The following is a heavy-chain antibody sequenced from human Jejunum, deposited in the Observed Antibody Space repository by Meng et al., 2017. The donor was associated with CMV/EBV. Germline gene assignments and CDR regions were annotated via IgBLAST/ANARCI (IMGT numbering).Heavy chain of an antibody. CDR2: IDATGTYI. J-gene: IGHJ4*02. V-gene: IGHV3-21*01. Sequence: ASGFAFSTYAMNWVRLAPGRGLEWVSSIDATGTYIYYGDSVKGRFTISRDNARNSLYLQMNSLRAENTALYYCARDLVAATAPNNWGQGTLVTVSS. CDR3: ARDLVAATAPNN. CDR1: GFAFSTYA. D-gene: IGHD2-15*01.